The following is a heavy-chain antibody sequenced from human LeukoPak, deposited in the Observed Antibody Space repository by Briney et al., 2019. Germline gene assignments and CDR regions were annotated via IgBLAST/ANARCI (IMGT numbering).Heavy chain of an antibody. Sequence: PSETLSLTCTVSGGSISSSSYYWGWIRQPPGRGLEWIGEINHSGSTNYNPSLKSRVTISVDTSKNQFSLKLSSVTAADTAVYYCTGEKYCSSTSCSPPIWGQGTMVTVSS. V-gene: IGHV4-39*07. J-gene: IGHJ3*02. CDR2: INHSGST. D-gene: IGHD2-2*01. CDR1: GGSISSSSYY. CDR3: TGEKYCSSTSCSPPI.